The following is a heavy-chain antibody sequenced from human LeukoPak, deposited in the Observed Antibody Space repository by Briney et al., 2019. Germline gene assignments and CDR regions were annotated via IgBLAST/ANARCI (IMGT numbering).Heavy chain of an antibody. CDR2: IYYSGST. CDR3: ARGFSGYGGYDWEDWFDP. J-gene: IGHJ5*02. Sequence: SETLSLTCTVSGGSISSSSYYWGWVRQPPGKGLEWIGSIYYSGSTYYNPSLKSRVTISVDTSKNQFSLKLSSVTAADTAVYYCARGFSGYGGYDWEDWFDPWGQGTLVTVSS. CDR1: GGSISSSSYY. V-gene: IGHV4-39*07. D-gene: IGHD5-12*01.